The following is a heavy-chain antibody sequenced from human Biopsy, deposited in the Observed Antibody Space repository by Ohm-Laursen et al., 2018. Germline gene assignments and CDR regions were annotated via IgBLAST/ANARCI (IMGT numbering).Heavy chain of an antibody. CDR3: ARGGGYNWNNGWFDP. V-gene: IGHV1-69*01. CDR1: GDTFSSYA. J-gene: IGHJ5*02. D-gene: IGHD1/OR15-1a*01. Sequence: SSVKVSCKVSGDTFSSYAISWVRQAPGQGLECMGGIIPIFGTPNYAQKFQGRVTITADEFMSTAYMELSSLRSEDTAVYYCARGGGYNWNNGWFDPWGQGTLVTVSS. CDR2: IIPIFGTP.